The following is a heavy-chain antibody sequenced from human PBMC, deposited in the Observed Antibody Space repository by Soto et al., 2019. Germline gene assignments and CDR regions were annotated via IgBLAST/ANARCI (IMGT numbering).Heavy chain of an antibody. CDR2: IYYSGST. Sequence: PSETLSLTCTVSGGSISSYYWSWIRQPPGKGLEWIGYIYYSGSTYYNPSLKSRVTISVDTSKNQFSLKLSSVTAADTAVYYCARGFDSGNWFDPWGQGTLVTVSS. D-gene: IGHD3-9*01. CDR1: GGSISSYY. V-gene: IGHV4-59*12. J-gene: IGHJ5*02. CDR3: ARGFDSGNWFDP.